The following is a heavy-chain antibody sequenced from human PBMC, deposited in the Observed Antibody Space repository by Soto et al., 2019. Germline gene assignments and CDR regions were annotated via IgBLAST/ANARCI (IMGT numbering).Heavy chain of an antibody. J-gene: IGHJ4*02. CDR2: IIGSGGST. D-gene: IGHD4-17*01. Sequence: GGSLRLSCAASGFTFSAYVMSWVRQAPGKGLEWVSTIIGSGGSTDYADSVKGRFTISRDNYKNTLYLQMNSLRAEDTAVYYCARSYGDYPFDSWGQGTLVTVSS. CDR1: GFTFSAYV. V-gene: IGHV3-23*01. CDR3: ARSYGDYPFDS.